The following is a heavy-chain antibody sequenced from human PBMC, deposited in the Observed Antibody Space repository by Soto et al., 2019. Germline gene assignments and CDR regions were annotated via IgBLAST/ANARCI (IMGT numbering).Heavy chain of an antibody. J-gene: IGHJ6*02. CDR1: VFTFSSYA. Sequence: PGGSLRLSCAASVFTFSSYAMNLVRQSPGKGLERVSGISGSGVTTYYADSVKGRFTISTDNSKNTLFLQMNSLRADDTAVYYCAKTKKWLIKDHDFGMDVWGQGTKVTV. D-gene: IGHD6-19*01. V-gene: IGHV3-23*01. CDR2: ISGSGVTT. CDR3: AKTKKWLIKDHDFGMDV.